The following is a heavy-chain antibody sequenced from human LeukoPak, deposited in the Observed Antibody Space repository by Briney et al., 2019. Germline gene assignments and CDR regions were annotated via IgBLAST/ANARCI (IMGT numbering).Heavy chain of an antibody. CDR1: GDFITSSSYY. V-gene: IGHV4-39*01. J-gene: IGHJ3*02. CDR3: ARHSRSAYTGYENAFDI. D-gene: IGHD5-12*01. CDR2: IYYSGTT. Sequence: PSETLSLTCTVSGDFITSSSYYWGWIRQPPGKGLEWIGTIYYSGTTYYNPSLKSRVTLSIDRSNNHFSLMLSSVTAADTGIYYCARHSRSAYTGYENAFDIWGQGTMVTVSS.